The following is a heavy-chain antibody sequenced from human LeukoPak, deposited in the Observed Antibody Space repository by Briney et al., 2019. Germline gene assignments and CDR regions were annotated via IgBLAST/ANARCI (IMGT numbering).Heavy chain of an antibody. CDR1: GXSISNYY. CDR3: ARRVNYGDYFDY. V-gene: IGHV4-4*07. Sequence: PSETLSLTCTVSGXSISNYYWSWIPQPAGKGLEWIGRIYPSGSTNYNPSLKSRVTMSVDTSKNQFSLKLRSLTAADTAVYYCARRVNYGDYFDYWGQGTLVTVSS. CDR2: IYPSGST. J-gene: IGHJ4*02. D-gene: IGHD4-17*01.